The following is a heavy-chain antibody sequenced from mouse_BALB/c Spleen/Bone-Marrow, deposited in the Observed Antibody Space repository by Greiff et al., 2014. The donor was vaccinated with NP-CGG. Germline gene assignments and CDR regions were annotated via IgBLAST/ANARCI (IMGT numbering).Heavy chain of an antibody. CDR1: GFNIKDTY. D-gene: IGHD2-4*01. CDR3: ALYYDYDVGY. CDR2: IDPANGNP. J-gene: IGHJ2*01. Sequence: VQLQQSGAELVKPGASVKLSCTASGFNIKDTYMHWVKQRPEQGLEWIGRIDPANGNPKYDPKFQGKATITADTSSNTAYLQLSSLTSEDTAVYYCALYYDYDVGYWGQGTTLTVSS. V-gene: IGHV14-3*02.